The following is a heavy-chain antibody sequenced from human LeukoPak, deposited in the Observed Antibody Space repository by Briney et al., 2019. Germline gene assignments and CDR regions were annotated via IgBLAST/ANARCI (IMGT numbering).Heavy chain of an antibody. CDR3: ARHEGPAGSGSYYTYYYGLDV. CDR1: GGSFSGYY. D-gene: IGHD3-10*01. V-gene: IGHV4-34*01. Sequence: SSETLSLTCAVYGGSFSGYYWSWIRQPPGKGLEWIGEINHSGSTNYNPSLKSRVTISVDTSKNQFSLKLTSVTAADTAVYYCARHEGPAGSGSYYTYYYGLDVWGQGTTVTVSS. CDR2: INHSGST. J-gene: IGHJ6*02.